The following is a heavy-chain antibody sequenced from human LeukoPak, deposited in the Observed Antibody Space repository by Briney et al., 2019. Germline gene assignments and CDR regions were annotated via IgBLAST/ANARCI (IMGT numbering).Heavy chain of an antibody. Sequence: ASVKVSCNASGYTFTGYYIHWVRQAPGQGLEWMGWISAYNGNTNYGRKLQGRVTMTTDTSTSTAYMELRSLRSDDTAVYYCARTYYDILTGYSPFDYWGQGTLVTVSS. CDR1: GYTFTGYY. D-gene: IGHD3-9*01. CDR3: ARTYYDILTGYSPFDY. J-gene: IGHJ4*02. V-gene: IGHV1-18*04. CDR2: ISAYNGNT.